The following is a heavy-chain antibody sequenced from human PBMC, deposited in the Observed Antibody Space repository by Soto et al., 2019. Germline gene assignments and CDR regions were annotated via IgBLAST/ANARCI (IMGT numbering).Heavy chain of an antibody. Sequence: QVQVKESGPRLVKPSETLSLTCTVSGGSISNYYWSWIRQPAGKGLEWIGRLYPSGSTNYNPSLKSRVPMSVDTSKNQFSLRLSSVTAADTAVYYCARDYSSNWYSDLWGQGTLVTVSS. CDR2: LYPSGST. D-gene: IGHD6-13*01. CDR1: GGSISNYY. CDR3: ARDYSSNWYSDL. J-gene: IGHJ4*02. V-gene: IGHV4-4*07.